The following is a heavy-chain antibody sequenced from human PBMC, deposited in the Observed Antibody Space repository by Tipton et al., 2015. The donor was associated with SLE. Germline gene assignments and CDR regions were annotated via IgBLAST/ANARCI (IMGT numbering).Heavy chain of an antibody. D-gene: IGHD1-14*01. CDR3: VREGGISSHYTD. CDR1: DYSIKRGFY. V-gene: IGHV4-38-2*02. Sequence: LRLSCTVSDYSIKRGFYWGWIRQSPGKGLEWIVNMYHSGTTYYNPSLKSRVTISLDMSKNQYSLRMKSVTAADTAVYYCVREGGISSHYTDWGQRNLVTVSS. CDR2: MYHSGTT. J-gene: IGHJ4*02.